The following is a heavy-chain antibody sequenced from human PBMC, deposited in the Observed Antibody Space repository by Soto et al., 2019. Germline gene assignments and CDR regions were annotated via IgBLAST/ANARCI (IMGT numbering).Heavy chain of an antibody. Sequence: SETLSLTCAVSSGSISSSNWWSWVRQPLGKGLEWIGEIYHSGSTNYNPSLKSRVTISVDKSTSTAYMELRSLRSDDTAVYYCARLRARVYAPYYYYYYMDVWGKGTTVTVSS. V-gene: IGHV4-4*02. CDR1: SGSISSSNW. CDR2: IYHSGST. CDR3: ARLRARVYAPYYYYYYMDV. J-gene: IGHJ6*03. D-gene: IGHD2-8*01.